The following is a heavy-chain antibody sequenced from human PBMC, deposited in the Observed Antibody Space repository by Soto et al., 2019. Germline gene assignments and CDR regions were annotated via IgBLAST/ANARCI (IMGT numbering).Heavy chain of an antibody. CDR1: GYTFTSYG. V-gene: IGHV1-18*01. CDR2: ISAYNGNT. CDR3: ARDRGYSYGWGSDYYYGMDV. D-gene: IGHD5-18*01. J-gene: IGHJ6*02. Sequence: ASVKVSXKASGYTFTSYGISWVRQAPGQGLEWMGWISAYNGNTNYAQKLQGRVTMTTDTSTSTAYMELRSLRSDDTAVYYCARDRGYSYGWGSDYYYGMDVWGQGTTVTVSS.